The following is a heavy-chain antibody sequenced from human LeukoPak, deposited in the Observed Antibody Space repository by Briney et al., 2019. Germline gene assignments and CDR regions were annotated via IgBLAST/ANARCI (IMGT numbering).Heavy chain of an antibody. CDR3: ARHEFRDSSGYSFDY. Sequence: SETLSLTCTVSGGSISSYYWSWIRQPPGKGLEWIGYIYYSGSTNYNPSLKSRVTISVDTSKNQFSLKLSSVTAADTAVYYCARHEFRDSSGYSFDYWGQGTLVTVSS. J-gene: IGHJ4*02. CDR1: GGSISSYY. CDR2: IYYSGST. V-gene: IGHV4-59*08. D-gene: IGHD3-22*01.